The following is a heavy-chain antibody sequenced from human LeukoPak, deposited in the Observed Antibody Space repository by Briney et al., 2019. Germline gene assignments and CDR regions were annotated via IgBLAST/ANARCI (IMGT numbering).Heavy chain of an antibody. D-gene: IGHD2-15*01. J-gene: IGHJ4*02. CDR1: GGSLSDYY. CDR2: INHSGST. V-gene: IGHV4-34*01. Sequence: SETLSLTCAVYGGSLSDYYWSWIRQPPGKGLEWIGEINHSGSTNYNPSLKSRVSISVDTSKNQFSLKLSSVTAADTAVYYCARAARNDNCSGGSCYRAYFDYWGQGTLVTVSS. CDR3: ARAARNDNCSGGSCYRAYFDY.